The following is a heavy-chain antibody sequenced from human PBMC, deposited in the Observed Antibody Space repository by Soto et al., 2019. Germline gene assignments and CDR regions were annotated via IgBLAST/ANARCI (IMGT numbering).Heavy chain of an antibody. V-gene: IGHV4-39*01. J-gene: IGHJ5*02. Sequence: SETLSLTCTVSGGSISSSRCHWGWIRQPPGKGLEWIGSIYYSGTTYYNPSLKSRVTISVDTSKNQFSLKLSSVTAADTAVYYCARQGDSSGYYATTIFDPWGQGTLVTVSS. CDR1: GGSISSSRCH. CDR2: IYYSGTT. CDR3: ARQGDSSGYYATTIFDP. D-gene: IGHD3-22*01.